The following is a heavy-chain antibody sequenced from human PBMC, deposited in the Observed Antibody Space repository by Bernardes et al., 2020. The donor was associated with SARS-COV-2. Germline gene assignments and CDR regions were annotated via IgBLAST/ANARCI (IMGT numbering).Heavy chain of an antibody. Sequence: GGSLRLSCAASGFTFSSYEMNWVRQAPGKGLEWVSYISNSGSTINYADSVKGRFTISRDNAKNSLYLQMGSLRAEDTAIYYCARETLKYSSSSVGYWGQGTLVTVSS. D-gene: IGHD6-6*01. CDR3: ARETLKYSSSSVGY. CDR2: ISNSGSTI. V-gene: IGHV3-48*03. CDR1: GFTFSSYE. J-gene: IGHJ4*02.